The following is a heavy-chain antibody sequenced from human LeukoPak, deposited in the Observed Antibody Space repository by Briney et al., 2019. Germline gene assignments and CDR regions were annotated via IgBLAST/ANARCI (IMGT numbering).Heavy chain of an antibody. Sequence: GASVKVSCKVSGYTLTELSMHWVRQAPGKGLEWMGGFDPEDGETIYAQKFQGRVTMTEDTSTDTAYTELSSLRSEDTAVYYCATGYLRYFDWLLWYWGQGTLVTVSS. CDR3: ATGYLRYFDWLLWY. V-gene: IGHV1-24*01. CDR1: GYTLTELS. D-gene: IGHD3-9*01. J-gene: IGHJ4*02. CDR2: FDPEDGET.